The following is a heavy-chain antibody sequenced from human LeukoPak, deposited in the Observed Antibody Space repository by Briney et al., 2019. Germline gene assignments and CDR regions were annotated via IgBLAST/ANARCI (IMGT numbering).Heavy chain of an antibody. CDR3: ARNTLPSSSWYPGY. V-gene: IGHV1-18*01. J-gene: IGHJ4*02. Sequence: ASVKVSCKASGYTFTSSGISWVRQAPGEGLEWMGWIRGYNGNTNYAQKLQGRVTMTTDTSTSTAYMELRSLRSDDTAVYYCARNTLPSSSWYPGYWGQGTLVTVSS. CDR1: GYTFTSSG. CDR2: IRGYNGNT. D-gene: IGHD6-13*01.